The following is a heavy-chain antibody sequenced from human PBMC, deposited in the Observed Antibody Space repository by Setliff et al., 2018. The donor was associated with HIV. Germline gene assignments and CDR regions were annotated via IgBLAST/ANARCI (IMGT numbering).Heavy chain of an antibody. CDR1: GGTFSSYA. CDR2: IIPIFGTA. J-gene: IGHJ5*02. D-gene: IGHD2-2*01. V-gene: IGHV1-69*06. Sequence: SVKVSCKASGGTFSSYAISWVRQAPGQGLEWMGGIIPIFGTANYAQKFQGRLTITADTTASTAYMVLSSLTSEDTAVYYCARGGAREYQLLYNYFDPWGQGTLVTVSS. CDR3: ARGGAREYQLLYNYFDP.